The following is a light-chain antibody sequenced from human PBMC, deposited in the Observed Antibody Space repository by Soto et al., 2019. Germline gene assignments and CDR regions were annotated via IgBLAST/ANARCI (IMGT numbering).Light chain of an antibody. CDR3: QQYSNSPPT. CDR2: YAS. V-gene: IGKV3-15*01. CDR1: ESVHSD. Sequence: EVVMTQSPATLSVSPGERATLSCRASESVHSDFAWYQQKPGQMPRLLIYYASTRATGVPDKFTGSGSGPEFTLTISSLESEDFGVYHCQQYSNSPPTFGQGTKVEIK. J-gene: IGKJ1*01.